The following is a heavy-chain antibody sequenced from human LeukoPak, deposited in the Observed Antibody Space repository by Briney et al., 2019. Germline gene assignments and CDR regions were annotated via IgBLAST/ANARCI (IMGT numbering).Heavy chain of an antibody. CDR3: AKVSDYYGSGSYFDY. CDR1: GFTFSDYY. CDR2: ISSSGSTI. V-gene: IGHV3-11*01. Sequence: PGGSLRLSCAASGFTFSDYYMSWIRQAPGKGLEWVSYISSSGSTIYYADSVKGRFTISRDNSKNTLYLQMNSLRAEDTAVYYCAKVSDYYGSGSYFDYWGQGTLVTVSS. J-gene: IGHJ4*02. D-gene: IGHD3-10*01.